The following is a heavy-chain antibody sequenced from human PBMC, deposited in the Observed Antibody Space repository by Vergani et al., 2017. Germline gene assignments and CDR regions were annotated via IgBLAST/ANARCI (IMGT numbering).Heavy chain of an antibody. CDR2: INHSVST. CDR3: ARGLRYYYGMDV. CDR1: GGSFSGYY. Sequence: QVQLQQWGAGLLTPSETLSLTCAVYGGSFSGYYWSWIRQPPGKGLEWIGEINHSVSTNYNPSLKGRVTISVDTSKNQFSLKLSSVTAEDTAVYYCARGLRYYYGMDVWGQGTTVTVSS. V-gene: IGHV4-34*01. D-gene: IGHD1-14*01. J-gene: IGHJ6*02.